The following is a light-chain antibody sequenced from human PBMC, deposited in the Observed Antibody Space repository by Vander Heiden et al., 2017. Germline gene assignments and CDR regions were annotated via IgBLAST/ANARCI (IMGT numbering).Light chain of an antibody. CDR2: DVI. CDR1: LNDIGADNY. Sequence: QAALTHPVSVSGSPGQSITISCTGSLNDIGADNYVSWYQQHPGKAPKLIIYDVIYRPSGIADRFSGSKSGNTASLSISGLQPEDEADYYCNSRTPTTHVVFGGGTKVTVL. CDR3: NSRTPTTHVV. V-gene: IGLV2-14*01. J-gene: IGLJ3*02.